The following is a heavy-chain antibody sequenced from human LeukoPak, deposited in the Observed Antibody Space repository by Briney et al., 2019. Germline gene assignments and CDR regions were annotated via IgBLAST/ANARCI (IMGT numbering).Heavy chain of an antibody. CDR1: GGSFSGYY. Sequence: SETLSLTCAVYGGSFSGYYWSWIRQPPGKGLEWIGETNHSGSTNYNPSLKSRVTISVDTSKNQFSLKLSSVTAADTAVYYCARVVGATSEKHGDYWGQGTLVTVSS. D-gene: IGHD1-26*01. CDR3: ARVVGATSEKHGDY. V-gene: IGHV4-34*01. J-gene: IGHJ4*02. CDR2: TNHSGST.